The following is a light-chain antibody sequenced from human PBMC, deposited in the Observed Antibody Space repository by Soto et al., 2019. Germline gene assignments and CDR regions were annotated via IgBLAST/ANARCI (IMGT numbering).Light chain of an antibody. J-gene: IGKJ1*01. CDR1: QSVSSY. Sequence: EIVLRQSPGTLSLSPGERATLSCRASQSVSSYLAWYQQKPGQAPRLLIYGASTRATGIPARFSGSGSGTDFTLNLSSLQAHDVEVHYCQQYNKWHEFGQLTKVDIK. CDR2: GAS. V-gene: IGKV3-15*01. CDR3: QQYNKWHE.